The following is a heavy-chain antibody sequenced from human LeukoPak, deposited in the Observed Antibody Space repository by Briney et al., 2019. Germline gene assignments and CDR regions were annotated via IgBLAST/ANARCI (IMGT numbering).Heavy chain of an antibody. J-gene: IGHJ3*02. CDR2: IYTSVST. CDR1: GGSISSYY. Sequence: SETLSLTCTVSGGSISSYYWNWIRQPAGKGLEWIGRIYTSVSTNYNPSLKGRVTISVDKSKNQFSLKLSSVTAADTAVYYCAREPFYYDSTLLDAFDIWGQGTMVTVSS. CDR3: AREPFYYDSTLLDAFDI. V-gene: IGHV4-4*07. D-gene: IGHD3-22*01.